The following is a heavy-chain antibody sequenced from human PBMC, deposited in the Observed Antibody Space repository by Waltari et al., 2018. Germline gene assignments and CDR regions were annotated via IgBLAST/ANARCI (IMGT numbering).Heavy chain of an antibody. CDR2: IKQDGSEK. CDR3: ARGNWAPFDY. J-gene: IGHJ4*02. D-gene: IGHD7-27*01. V-gene: IGHV3-7*01. CDR1: RLTFSSYW. Sequence: EVQLVESGGGLVQPGGSLRLSCAASRLTFSSYWMTWVRQAPGKGLEWVAIIKQDGSEKHYVDSVKGRFTISRDNAKNSLYLQMNSLRVEDTAIYYCARGNWAPFDYWGQGTLVTVSS.